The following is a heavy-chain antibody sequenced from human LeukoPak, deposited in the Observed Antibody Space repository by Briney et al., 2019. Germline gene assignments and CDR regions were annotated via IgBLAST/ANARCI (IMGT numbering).Heavy chain of an antibody. CDR3: ARASGGGYYFDY. V-gene: IGHV3-7*01. Sequence: PGGSLRLSCAASGFTFNTYWMSWVRQAPAKGQERVANIKQDCSEKYYVDSVKGRFTISRDNAKNSLYLQMNSLRAEDTAVYYCARASGGGYYFDYWGQGTLVTVSS. CDR2: IKQDCSEK. D-gene: IGHD2-15*01. J-gene: IGHJ4*02. CDR1: GFTFNTYW.